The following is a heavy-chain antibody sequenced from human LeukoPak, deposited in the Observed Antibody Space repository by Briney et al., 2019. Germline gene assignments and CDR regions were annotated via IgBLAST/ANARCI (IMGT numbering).Heavy chain of an antibody. CDR3: ASPLLVRLDAFDL. Sequence: RASVKVSCKASRYSFSGYYMLWVRQPPGQGLAWMGWINPNSGGTNYAQKFQGRVTMTRDTSISTVYLELSRLRSDDTAVYYCASPLLVRLDAFDLWGQGTMVTVSS. D-gene: IGHD2-8*02. CDR2: INPNSGGT. CDR1: RYSFSGYY. J-gene: IGHJ3*01. V-gene: IGHV1-2*02.